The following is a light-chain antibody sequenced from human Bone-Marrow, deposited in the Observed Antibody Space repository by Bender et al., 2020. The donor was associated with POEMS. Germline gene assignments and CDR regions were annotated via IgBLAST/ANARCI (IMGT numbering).Light chain of an antibody. CDR2: EVS. CDR3: CSYTETSAYV. V-gene: IGLV2-14*01. J-gene: IGLJ1*01. Sequence: QSALTQPASVSGTPGQSITISCTGTSSDVGGYNYVSWYQQHPGKAPKVMIYEVSNRPSGASGRFSVSKSRNTASLTISDLQPEDEADYYCCSYTETSAYVFGSGTKVTVL. CDR1: SSDVGGYNY.